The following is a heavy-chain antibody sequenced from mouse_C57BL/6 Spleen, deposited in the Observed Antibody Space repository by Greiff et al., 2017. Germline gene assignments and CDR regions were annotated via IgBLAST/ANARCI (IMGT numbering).Heavy chain of an antibody. CDR1: GYTFTDYN. D-gene: IGHD4-1*01. J-gene: IGHJ2*01. V-gene: IGHV1-22*01. CDR2: IYPNNGDT. Sequence: VQLKQSGPELVKPGASVKMSCKASGYTFTDYNMHWVKQSHGKSLEWIGYIYPNNGDTSYNQKFKGKATLTVNKSSSTAYMELRSLTSEDSAVYYCAREGTGTWYFDGWGKGTTLTVSS. CDR3: AREGTGTWYFDG.